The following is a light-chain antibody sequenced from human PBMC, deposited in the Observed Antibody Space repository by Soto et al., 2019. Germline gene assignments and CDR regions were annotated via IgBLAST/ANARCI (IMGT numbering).Light chain of an antibody. CDR1: QSISSW. J-gene: IGKJ1*01. V-gene: IGKV1-5*01. Sequence: DIQMTQSPSTLSASVGDRVTITCRASQSISSWLAWYQQKPGIAPRLLIYDASYLERGVPSRFSGSGSGTEFTLTISDLQPDDLATYYCQQYNSFWTFGQGTKVEI. CDR3: QQYNSFWT. CDR2: DAS.